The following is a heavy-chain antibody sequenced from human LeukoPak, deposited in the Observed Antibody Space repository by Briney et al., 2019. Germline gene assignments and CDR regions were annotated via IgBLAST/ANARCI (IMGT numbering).Heavy chain of an antibody. CDR2: INPNSGGT. V-gene: IGHV1-2*06. Sequence: GASVKVSCKASGYTFTGYHMHWVRQAPGQGLEWMGRINPNSGGTNYAQKLQGRVTMTRDTSISTAYMELSRLRSDDTAVYYCARYITVGATYQHFDYWGQGTLVTVSS. D-gene: IGHD1-26*01. CDR1: GYTFTGYH. CDR3: ARYITVGATYQHFDY. J-gene: IGHJ4*02.